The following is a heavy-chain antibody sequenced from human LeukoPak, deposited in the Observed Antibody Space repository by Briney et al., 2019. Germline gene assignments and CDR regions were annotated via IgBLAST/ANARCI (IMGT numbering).Heavy chain of an antibody. D-gene: IGHD6-13*01. V-gene: IGHV1-2*04. CDR1: GYTFTGYY. Sequence: ASVKVSCKASGYTFTGYYMHWVRQAPGQGLEWMGWINPNSGGTNYAQKFQGWVTMTTDTSTSTAYMELRSLRSDDTAVYYCERDSRIAAAAGGYWGQGTLVTVSS. CDR2: INPNSGGT. J-gene: IGHJ4*02. CDR3: ERDSRIAAAAGGY.